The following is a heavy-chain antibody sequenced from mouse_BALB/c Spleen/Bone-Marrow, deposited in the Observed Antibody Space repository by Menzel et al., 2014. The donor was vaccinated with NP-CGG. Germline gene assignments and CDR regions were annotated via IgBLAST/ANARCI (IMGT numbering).Heavy chain of an antibody. J-gene: IGHJ3*01. CDR2: ISSGSSTI. Sequence: EVMLVESGGGLVQPGGSRKLSCAASGFTFISFGMHWVRQAPEKGLEWVAYISSGSSTIYYADTVKGRFTNSRDNPENTLFLQMTSRRSEDTAMYYCARGGNYAWFAYWGQGTLVTVSA. V-gene: IGHV5-17*02. CDR1: GFTFISFG. D-gene: IGHD2-1*01. CDR3: ARGGNYAWFAY.